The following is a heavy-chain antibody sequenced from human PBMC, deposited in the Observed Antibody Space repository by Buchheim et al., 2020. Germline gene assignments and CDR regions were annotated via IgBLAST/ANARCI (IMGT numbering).Heavy chain of an antibody. CDR2: INHSGST. CDR1: GGSFSGYY. CDR3: ARLSVREGAARQNY. D-gene: IGHD6-6*01. Sequence: QVQLQQWGAGLLKPSETLSLTCAVYGGSFSGYYWSWIRQPPGKGLEWIGEINHSGSTNYNPSLKSRVTISVDTSKKPFSLKLSSVTAADTAVYYCARLSVREGAARQNYWGQGTL. V-gene: IGHV4-34*01. J-gene: IGHJ4*02.